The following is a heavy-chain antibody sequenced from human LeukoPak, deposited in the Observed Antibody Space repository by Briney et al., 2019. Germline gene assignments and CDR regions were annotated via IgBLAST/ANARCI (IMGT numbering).Heavy chain of an antibody. CDR3: ARQVRGASGYPQWVYYYYMDV. Sequence: PSETLSLTCTVSGGSISSYYWSWIRQPAGKGLEWIGRIYTSGSTNYNPSLKSRVTMSVDTSKNQFSLKLSSVTAADTAVYYCARQVRGASGYPQWVYYYYMDVWGKGTTVTVSS. CDR2: IYTSGST. V-gene: IGHV4-4*07. CDR1: GGSISSYY. J-gene: IGHJ6*03. D-gene: IGHD3-10*01.